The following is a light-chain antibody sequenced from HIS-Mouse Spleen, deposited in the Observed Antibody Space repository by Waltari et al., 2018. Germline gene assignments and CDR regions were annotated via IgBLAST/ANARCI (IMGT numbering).Light chain of an antibody. V-gene: IGLV1-44*01. CDR2: SNN. Sequence: QSVLTQPPPASGTPGQRVTIPCSGRSSNIGSNPVNWYQQLPGTAPKLLIYSNNQRPSGVPDRFSGSKSGTSASLAISGLQSEDEADYYCAAWDDSLNGPVFGGGTKLTVL. CDR1: SSNIGSNP. J-gene: IGLJ2*01. CDR3: AAWDDSLNGPV.